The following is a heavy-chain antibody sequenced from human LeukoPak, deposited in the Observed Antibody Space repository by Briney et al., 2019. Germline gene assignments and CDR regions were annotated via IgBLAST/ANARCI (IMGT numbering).Heavy chain of an antibody. CDR2: MNPSGVST. CDR1: GFTFNIYG. Sequence: PGGSLRLSCAASGFTFNIYGMNWVRQAPGKGLEWVSAMNPSGVSTYYADSVKGRFTISRDNSKNTLYLQMNSLRAEDTAVYYCAKTSYIGRGNWFDPWGQGTLVTVSS. V-gene: IGHV3-23*01. CDR3: AKTSYIGRGNWFDP. D-gene: IGHD1-26*01. J-gene: IGHJ5*02.